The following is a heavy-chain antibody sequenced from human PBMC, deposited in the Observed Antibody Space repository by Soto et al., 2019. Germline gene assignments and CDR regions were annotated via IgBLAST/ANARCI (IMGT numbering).Heavy chain of an antibody. CDR2: IYYSGST. CDR1: GGSISSYY. Sequence: PSLTCTVSGGSISSYYWSWIRQPPGKGLEWIGYIYYSGSTNYNPSLKSRVTISVDTSKNQFSLKLSSVTAADTAVYYCARDLGGSGSYYYYGMDVWGQGTTVTVSS. CDR3: ARDLGGSGSYYYYGMDV. V-gene: IGHV4-59*01. D-gene: IGHD3-10*01. J-gene: IGHJ6*02.